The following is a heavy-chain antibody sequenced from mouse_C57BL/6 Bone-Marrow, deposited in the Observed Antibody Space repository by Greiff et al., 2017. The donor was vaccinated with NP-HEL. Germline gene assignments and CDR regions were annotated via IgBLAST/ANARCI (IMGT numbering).Heavy chain of an antibody. CDR3: ARETTVVATSYFDY. V-gene: IGHV5-17*01. J-gene: IGHJ2*01. CDR1: GFTFSDYG. D-gene: IGHD1-1*01. CDR2: ISSGSSTI. Sequence: EVMLVESGGGLVKPGGSLKLSCAASGFTFSDYGMHWVRQAPEKGLEWVAYISSGSSTIYYADTVKGRFTISRDNAENTLFLQMTSLGSEDTAMYYCARETTVVATSYFDYWGQGTTLTVSS.